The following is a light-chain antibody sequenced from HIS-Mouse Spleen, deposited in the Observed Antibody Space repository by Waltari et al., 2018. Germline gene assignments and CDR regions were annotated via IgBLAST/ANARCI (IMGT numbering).Light chain of an antibody. CDR1: SSDVGGYNY. CDR2: DVS. V-gene: IGLV2-14*03. Sequence: QSALTQPASVSGSPGQSITISCTGTSSDVGGYNYVSWYQQQPGKAPKLKIYDVSTRPSGVSNRFSGSKSGITASLTISGLQAEDEADYYCSSYTSSSTPYVFGTGTKVTVL. J-gene: IGLJ1*01. CDR3: SSYTSSSTPYV.